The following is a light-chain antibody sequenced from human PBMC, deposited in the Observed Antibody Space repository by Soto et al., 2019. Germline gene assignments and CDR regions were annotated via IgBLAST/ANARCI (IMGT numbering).Light chain of an antibody. J-gene: IGKJ4*01. CDR3: QQADSFPLT. V-gene: IGKV1D-12*01. Sequence: DIKMTQSPSSVSASIGDTVTITCRASQDISTLLAWYQQKPGKAPKLLIYGASTLESGVPSRFSGRGSGTDFTFTISSLQPEDFVTYFCQQADSFPLTFGGGTKVEIK. CDR1: QDISTL. CDR2: GAS.